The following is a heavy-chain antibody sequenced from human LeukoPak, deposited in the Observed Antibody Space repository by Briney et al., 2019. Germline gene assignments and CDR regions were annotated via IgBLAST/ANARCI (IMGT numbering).Heavy chain of an antibody. D-gene: IGHD2-2*02. CDR1: GYTFTGYY. J-gene: IGHJ5*02. V-gene: IGHV1-2*04. CDR3: VRVIVVVPAAINPYTPFDP. Sequence: ASVKVSCKASGYTFTGYYMHWVRQAPGQGLEWMGWINPNSGGTNYAQKFQGWVTMTRDTSISTAYMELSRLRSDDTAVYYCVRVIVVVPAAINPYTPFDPWGQGTLVTVSS. CDR2: INPNSGGT.